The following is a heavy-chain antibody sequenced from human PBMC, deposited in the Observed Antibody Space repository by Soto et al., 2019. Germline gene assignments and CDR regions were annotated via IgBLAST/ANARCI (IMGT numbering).Heavy chain of an antibody. Sequence: SETLSLTCTVSGGSISSYYWSWIRQPPGKGLEWIGYIYYSGSTNYNPSLKSRVTISVDTSKNQFSLKLSSVTAADTAVYYCARDRGFGQLGRSGAFDIWGQGTMVTVSS. J-gene: IGHJ3*02. V-gene: IGHV4-59*01. D-gene: IGHD6-6*01. CDR3: ARDRGFGQLGRSGAFDI. CDR2: IYYSGST. CDR1: GGSISSYY.